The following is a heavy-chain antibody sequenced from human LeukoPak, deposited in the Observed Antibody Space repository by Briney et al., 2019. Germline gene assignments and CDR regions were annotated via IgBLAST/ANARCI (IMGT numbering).Heavy chain of an antibody. CDR3: ARGLLGIDF. Sequence: PGGSLRLSCAPSGFTFSSYWMHWVRQAPGKGLMWVSRIDTDGSNTNYAGSVEGRFTISRDNAKNTLYLQMNSLRAEDTAVYYCARGLLGIDFWGQGTLVTVSS. V-gene: IGHV3-74*01. CDR2: IDTDGSNT. D-gene: IGHD2-8*02. J-gene: IGHJ4*02. CDR1: GFTFSSYW.